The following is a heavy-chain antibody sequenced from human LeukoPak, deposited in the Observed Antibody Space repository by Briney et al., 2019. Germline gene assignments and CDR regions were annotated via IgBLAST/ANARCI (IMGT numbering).Heavy chain of an antibody. V-gene: IGHV3-30-3*01. CDR3: AKDRGLDYAPGDV. D-gene: IGHD4-17*01. Sequence: GGSLRLSCAASGFTFSSYAMHWVRQAPGKGLEWVAVISYDGSNKNYADSVKGRFTISRDNSKNTLYLQMNSLRAEDTAVYYCAKDRGLDYAPGDVWGLGTTVTVSS. J-gene: IGHJ6*02. CDR2: ISYDGSNK. CDR1: GFTFSSYA.